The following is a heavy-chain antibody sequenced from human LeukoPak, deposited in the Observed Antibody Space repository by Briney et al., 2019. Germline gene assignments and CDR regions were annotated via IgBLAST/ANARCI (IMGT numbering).Heavy chain of an antibody. CDR2: IHYRGTT. Sequence: SETLSLTCTVSGVSISSSNNFWGWIRQPPGKGLEWIGSIHYRGTTYYIPSLKSRVTISVDTSKNQFSLKASSVTAADTAVYYCARHEEEDGYNAKTFDFWGQGTLVTVSS. CDR1: GVSISSSNNF. D-gene: IGHD5-24*01. J-gene: IGHJ4*02. CDR3: ARHEEEDGYNAKTFDF. V-gene: IGHV4-39*01.